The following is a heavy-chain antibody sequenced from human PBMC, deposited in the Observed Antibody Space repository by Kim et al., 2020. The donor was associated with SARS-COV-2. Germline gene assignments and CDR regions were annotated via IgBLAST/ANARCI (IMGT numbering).Heavy chain of an antibody. CDR2: IYTGGST. Sequence: GGSLRLSCTASGFTVNTNYMNWVRQAPGKGLDWASAIYTGGSTHYADSVKGRFSISRDNSKNAVYLQMNSLRDEGTAVYYCARDPPYSGTFKGAFDIWGQGTMVTVSS. CDR3: ARDPPYSGTFKGAFDI. J-gene: IGHJ3*02. D-gene: IGHD1-26*01. CDR1: GFTVNTNY. V-gene: IGHV3-66*02.